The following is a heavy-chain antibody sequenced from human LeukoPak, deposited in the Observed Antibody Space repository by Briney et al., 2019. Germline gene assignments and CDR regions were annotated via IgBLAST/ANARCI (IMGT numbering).Heavy chain of an antibody. CDR2: IWYDGSNK. CDR3: ARVFGISYGDSTNGGY. CDR1: GFTFSSYG. V-gene: IGHV3-33*08. Sequence: GGSLRLSCAASGFTFSSYGMHWVRQAPGKGLEWVAVIWYDGSNKYYADSVKGRFTISRDNSKNTLYLQMNSLRAEDTAVYYCARVFGISYGDSTNGGYWGQGTLVTVSS. J-gene: IGHJ4*02. D-gene: IGHD4-17*01.